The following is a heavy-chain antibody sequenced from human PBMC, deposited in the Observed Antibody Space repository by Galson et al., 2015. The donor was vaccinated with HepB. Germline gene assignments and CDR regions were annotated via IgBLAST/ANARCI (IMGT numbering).Heavy chain of an antibody. Sequence: SLRLSCAASGFTFSTYALSWVRQAPGKGLEWISYISISTFTIYYADSVKGRFTISRDNAKNSLYLQMNSLRDEDTAVYYCARNRYNWNDVLSTFDSWGQGTLVTVSS. V-gene: IGHV3-48*02. CDR2: ISISTFTI. CDR1: GFTFSTYA. CDR3: ARNRYNWNDVLSTFDS. D-gene: IGHD1-1*01. J-gene: IGHJ4*02.